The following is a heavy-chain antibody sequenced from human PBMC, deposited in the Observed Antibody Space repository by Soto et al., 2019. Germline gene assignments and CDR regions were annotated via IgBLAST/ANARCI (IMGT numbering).Heavy chain of an antibody. CDR2: IYYSGST. CDR3: AMYYDILTGTDTFDY. J-gene: IGHJ4*02. Sequence: PSETLSPTSITSGSPIRTSSYYGRWIRQPPGKGLEWIGSIYYSGSTYYNPSLKSRVTISVDTSKNQFSLKLSSVTAADTAVYYCAMYYDILTGTDTFDYWGQG. CDR1: GSPIRTSSYY. V-gene: IGHV4-39*01. D-gene: IGHD3-9*01.